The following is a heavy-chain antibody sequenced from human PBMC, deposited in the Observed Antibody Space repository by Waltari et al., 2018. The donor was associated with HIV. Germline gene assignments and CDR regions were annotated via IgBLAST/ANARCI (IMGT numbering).Heavy chain of an antibody. J-gene: IGHJ6*02. CDR2: IYTSGST. CDR3: ARDRRDGSGSYPYYYGMDV. V-gene: IGHV4-61*02. D-gene: IGHD3-10*01. CDR1: GCPLSSRSSS. Sequence: QVQLQASGPGLVKPSPTLSLTCTVPGCPLSSRSSSWSCIPQPAGKGLEWIGRIYTSGSTNYNPSLKSRVTISVDTSKNQFSLKLSSVTAADTAVYYCARDRRDGSGSYPYYYGMDVWGQGTTVTVSS.